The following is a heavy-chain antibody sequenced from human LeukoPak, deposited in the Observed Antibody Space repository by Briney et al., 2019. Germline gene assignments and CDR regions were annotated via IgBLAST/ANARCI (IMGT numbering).Heavy chain of an antibody. CDR3: AKDIPPGTTTKVNYFDY. J-gene: IGHJ4*02. D-gene: IGHD1-7*01. V-gene: IGHV3-9*03. CDR2: ISWNSNNI. Sequence: GRSLRLSCAASGFTFDDYAMHWVRQAPGKGLEWVSGISWNSNNIGYADSVKGRFTISRDNAKNSLYLQMNSLRAEDMALYYCAKDIPPGTTTKVNYFDYWGQGTLVTVSS. CDR1: GFTFDDYA.